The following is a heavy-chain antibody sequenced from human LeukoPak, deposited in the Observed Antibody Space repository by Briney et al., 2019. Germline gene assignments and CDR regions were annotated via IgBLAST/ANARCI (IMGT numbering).Heavy chain of an antibody. V-gene: IGHV3-30*04. CDR1: GFTFRSYA. CDR2: ISYDGSNK. Sequence: GGSLRLSCAASGFTFRSYAMHWVRQAPGKGLEWVAVISYDGSNKYYADSVKGRFTISRDNSKNTLYLQMNSLRAEDTAVYYCARNIDQWSIAARGASDYWGQGTLVTVSS. J-gene: IGHJ4*02. CDR3: ARNIDQWSIAARGASDY. D-gene: IGHD6-6*01.